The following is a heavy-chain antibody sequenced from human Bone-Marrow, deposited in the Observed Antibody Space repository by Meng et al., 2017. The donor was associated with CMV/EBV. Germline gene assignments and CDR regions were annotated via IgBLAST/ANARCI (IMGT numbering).Heavy chain of an antibody. D-gene: IGHD3-22*01. CDR3: AKEEYYYDSSGYLGN. V-gene: IGHV3-9*01. CDR1: GFTFDDYA. Sequence: LSLTCAASGFTFDDYAMHWVRQAPGKGLEWVSGISWNSGSIGYADSVKGRFTISRDNAKNSLYLQMNSLRAEDTALYYCAKEEYYYDSSGYLGNWGQGTLVTVSS. J-gene: IGHJ4*02. CDR2: ISWNSGSI.